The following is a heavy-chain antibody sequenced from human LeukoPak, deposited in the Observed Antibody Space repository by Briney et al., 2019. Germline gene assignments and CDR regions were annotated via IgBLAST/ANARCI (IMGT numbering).Heavy chain of an antibody. D-gene: IGHD6-13*01. Sequence: SETLSLTCAVYGGSFSGYNWSSICQPPGKGLEWRGEINHSGSTNYNPSLKSRVTISLDTSKNQFSLKLSSVTAADTAVYYCARGQQLVLQKRYYYYYYYMDVWGKGTTVTVSS. J-gene: IGHJ6*03. CDR3: ARGQQLVLQKRYYYYYYYMDV. CDR2: INHSGST. V-gene: IGHV4-34*01. CDR1: GGSFSGYN.